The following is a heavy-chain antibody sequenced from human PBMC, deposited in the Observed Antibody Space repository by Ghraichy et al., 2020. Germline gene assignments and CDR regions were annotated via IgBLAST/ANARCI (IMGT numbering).Heavy chain of an antibody. V-gene: IGHV4-59*01. CDR2: IYYSGST. D-gene: IGHD3-22*01. CDR3: ARDKPSTYYYDSSGYYLGDAFDI. CDR1: GGSISSYY. J-gene: IGHJ3*02. Sequence: SETLSLTCTVSGGSISSYYWSWIRQPPGKGLEWIGYIYYSGSTNYNPSLKSRVTISVDTSKNQFSLKLSSVTAADTAVYYCARDKPSTYYYDSSGYYLGDAFDIWGQGTMVTVSS.